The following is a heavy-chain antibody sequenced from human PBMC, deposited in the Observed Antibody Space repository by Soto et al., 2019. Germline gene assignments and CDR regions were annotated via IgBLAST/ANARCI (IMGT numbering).Heavy chain of an antibody. CDR3: AREKGLSGGVVIPLGMDV. CDR2: INPSGGST. D-gene: IGHD3-3*01. J-gene: IGHJ6*02. CDR1: GYTFTSYY. Sequence: QVQLVQSGAEVKKPGASVKVSCKASGYTFTSYYMHWVRQAPGQGLEWMGIINPSGGSTSYAQKFQGRVTMTRDTSTSTVYMELSSLRSEDTAVYYCAREKGLSGGVVIPLGMDVWGQGTTVTVSS. V-gene: IGHV1-46*01.